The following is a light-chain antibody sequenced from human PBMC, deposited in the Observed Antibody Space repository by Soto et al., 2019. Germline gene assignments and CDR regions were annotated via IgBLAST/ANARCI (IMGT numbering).Light chain of an antibody. CDR3: SSYTGSSTFV. J-gene: IGLJ1*01. V-gene: IGLV2-14*01. CDR1: SSDVGGYDY. CDR2: DVN. Sequence: QSALTQPASVSGSPGQSITISCTGTSSDVGGYDYVSWYQQPPGKAPKLLIYDVNNRPSGVSHRFSGSKSGNTASLTISGLQAEDEADYYCSSYTGSSTFVFGTGTKLTVL.